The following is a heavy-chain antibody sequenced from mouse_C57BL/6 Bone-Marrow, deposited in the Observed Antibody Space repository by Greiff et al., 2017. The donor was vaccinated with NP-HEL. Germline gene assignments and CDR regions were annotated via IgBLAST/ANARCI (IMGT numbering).Heavy chain of an antibody. Sequence: EVQRVESGGGLVKPGGSLKLSCAASGFTFSDYGMHWVRQAPEKGLEWVAYISSGSSTIYYADTVKGRFTISRDNAKNTLFLQMTSLGSEDTAMYYCARLTGGGFAYWGQGTLVTVSA. D-gene: IGHD4-1*01. CDR2: ISSGSSTI. CDR3: ARLTGGGFAY. V-gene: IGHV5-17*01. CDR1: GFTFSDYG. J-gene: IGHJ3*01.